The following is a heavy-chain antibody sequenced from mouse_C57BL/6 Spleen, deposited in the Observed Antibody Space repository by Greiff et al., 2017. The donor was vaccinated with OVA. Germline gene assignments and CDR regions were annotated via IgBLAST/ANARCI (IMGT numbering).Heavy chain of an antibody. CDR1: GYTFNSYW. V-gene: IGHV1-72*01. CDR3: ARRDNPRRECFDY. CDR2: IDPNSGGT. D-gene: IGHD1-3*01. J-gene: IGHJ2*01. Sequence: VHLVESGAELVKPGASVKLSCKASGYTFNSYWMHWVKQRPGRGLEWIGRIDPNSGGTKYTEKFKSTATLTVDKPSSTAYLQLSSLTSEDSAVFNYARRDNPRRECFDYWGQGTTLTVSS.